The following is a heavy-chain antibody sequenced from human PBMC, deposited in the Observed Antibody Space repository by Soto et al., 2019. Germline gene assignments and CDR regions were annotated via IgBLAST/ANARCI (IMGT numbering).Heavy chain of an antibody. J-gene: IGHJ4*02. CDR3: ARVGGGVFDY. V-gene: IGHV3-7*01. D-gene: IGHD2-8*02. CDR2: IKHDGSAK. Sequence: GGSLRLSCAASGFTFSSYWMSWVRQAPGKGLECVANIKHDGSAKNYVDSGKGRFTISRDNAKNSLSLQMNSLTAEDTAVYYCARVGGGVFDYWGQGALVTVSS. CDR1: GFTFSSYW.